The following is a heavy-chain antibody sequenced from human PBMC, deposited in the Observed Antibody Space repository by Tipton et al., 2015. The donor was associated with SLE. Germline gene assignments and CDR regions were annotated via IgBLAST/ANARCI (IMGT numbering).Heavy chain of an antibody. J-gene: IGHJ4*02. D-gene: IGHD3-22*01. Sequence: SLRLSCAASGFTFSSYEMNWVRQAPGKGLEWVSYISSSGSTIYYADSVKGRFTISRDNAKNSLYLQMNSLRAEDTAVYYCARGYYESNGYYSFDYWGLGALVTVSS. CDR3: ARGYYESNGYYSFDY. V-gene: IGHV3-48*03. CDR2: ISSSGSTI. CDR1: GFTFSSYE.